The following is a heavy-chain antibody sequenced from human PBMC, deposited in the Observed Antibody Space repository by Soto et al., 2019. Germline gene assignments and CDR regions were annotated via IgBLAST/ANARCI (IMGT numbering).Heavy chain of an antibody. J-gene: IGHJ5*02. CDR2: INDGNGNT. CDR3: ARGVDIVVVVAAARISWFHP. CDR1: GYTFTSYA. V-gene: IGHV1-3*01. Sequence: QVQLGQSGAEVKKPGATVKVSCKASGYTFTSYAMHWVRQAPGQGRERQRWINDGNGNTKYSQKFKGRVTITRDTSASAAYMELSSLRYEDTAVYYCARGVDIVVVVAAARISWFHPWGQGTLVTVSS. D-gene: IGHD2-15*01.